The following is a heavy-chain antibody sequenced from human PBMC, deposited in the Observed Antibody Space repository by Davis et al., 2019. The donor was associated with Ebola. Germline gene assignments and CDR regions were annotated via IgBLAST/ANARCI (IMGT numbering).Heavy chain of an antibody. D-gene: IGHD2-2*01. CDR1: GGSFSGYY. Sequence: PSETLSLTCAVYGGSFSGYYWSWIRQPPGKGLEWIGEINHSGSTNYNPSLKSRVTISVDTSKNQFSLKLSSVTAADTAVYYCARLSRQYCSSTSCSDGMDVWGQGTTVTVSS. J-gene: IGHJ6*02. CDR3: ARLSRQYCSSTSCSDGMDV. V-gene: IGHV4-34*01. CDR2: INHSGST.